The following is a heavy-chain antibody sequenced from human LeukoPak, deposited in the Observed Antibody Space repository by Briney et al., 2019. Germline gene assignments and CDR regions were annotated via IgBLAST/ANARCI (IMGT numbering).Heavy chain of an antibody. CDR2: ISYDGTNK. D-gene: IGHD3-22*01. Sequence: GKSLRLSCAASGFTLSAYGLRWVRQAPGKGLEWVAVISYDGTNKYYAESVKGRFTISRDNSKNTLYLQMNSQRSEDTAVYYCAKGLYDSNGYGDWGFDYWGQGTLVTVSS. CDR3: AKGLYDSNGYGDWGFDY. CDR1: GFTLSAYG. V-gene: IGHV3-30*18. J-gene: IGHJ4*02.